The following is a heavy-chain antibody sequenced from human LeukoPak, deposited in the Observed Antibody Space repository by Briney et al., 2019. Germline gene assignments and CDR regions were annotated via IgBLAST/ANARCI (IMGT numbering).Heavy chain of an antibody. Sequence: ASVKVSCKASGYTFTDYYMHWVRQAPGQGLEWMGWINPKSGGRSYAQKFQGRVTMTRDTSISTAYMELSRLRSDDTAVYYCARNFYFGSSGYYHYWGQGTLVTVSS. V-gene: IGHV1-2*02. CDR3: ARNFYFGSSGYYHY. CDR1: GYTFTDYY. D-gene: IGHD3-22*01. CDR2: INPKSGGR. J-gene: IGHJ4*02.